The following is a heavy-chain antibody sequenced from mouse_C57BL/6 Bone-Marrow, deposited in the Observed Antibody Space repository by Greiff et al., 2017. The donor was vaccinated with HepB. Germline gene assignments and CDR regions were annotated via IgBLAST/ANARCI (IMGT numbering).Heavy chain of an antibody. CDR2: IDPETGGT. D-gene: IGHD2-3*01. CDR1: GYTFTDYE. J-gene: IGHJ2*01. CDR3: ARDGY. Sequence: VQLQQSGAELVRPGASVTLSCKASGYTFTDYEMHWVKQTPVHGLEWIGAIDPETGGTAYNQKFKGKAILTADKSSSTAYMQLSSLTYEDSAVYYCARDGYWGQGTTLTVSS. V-gene: IGHV1-15*01.